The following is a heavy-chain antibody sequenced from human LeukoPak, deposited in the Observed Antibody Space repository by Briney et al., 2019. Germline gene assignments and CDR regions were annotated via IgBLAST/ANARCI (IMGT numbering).Heavy chain of an antibody. Sequence: PSETLSLTCTVSGGSISSYYWSWIRQPAGKGLEWIGRIYTSGSTNYNPSLKSRVTISVDTSKNQFSLKLSSVTAADTAVYYCARVGRGYSYGYAFDIWGQGTMVTVSS. CDR3: ARVGRGYSYGYAFDI. CDR2: IYTSGST. V-gene: IGHV4-4*07. D-gene: IGHD5-18*01. J-gene: IGHJ3*02. CDR1: GGSISSYY.